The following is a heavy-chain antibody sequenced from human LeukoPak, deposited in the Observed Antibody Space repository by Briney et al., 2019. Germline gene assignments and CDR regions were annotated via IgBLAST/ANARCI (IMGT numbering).Heavy chain of an antibody. CDR2: ISAGGGKT. CDR1: GFTFSSCA. Sequence: GGSLRLSCSASGFTFSSCAMSWVRQAPGEGLEWVSGISAGGGKTYYADSVKGRFTISRDSSKNTLFLQMNTLRAEDTAIYHCATYINWVAGDVWGQGTTVIVSS. V-gene: IGHV3-23*01. J-gene: IGHJ6*02. CDR3: ATYINWVAGDV. D-gene: IGHD1-1*01.